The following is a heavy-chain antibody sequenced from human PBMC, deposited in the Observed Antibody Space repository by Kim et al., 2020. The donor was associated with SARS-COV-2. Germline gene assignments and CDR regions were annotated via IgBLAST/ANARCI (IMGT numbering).Heavy chain of an antibody. V-gene: IGHV4-39*01. CDR1: GGSFTRSSFY. D-gene: IGHD2-15*01. CDR3: ARHGGECSRETCSSRWFDP. CDR2: MYYSANT. Sequence: SETLSLTCSVSGGSFTRSSFYWAWIRQPPGMGLEWIGSMYYSANTYYNPSLESRVTMSVDTSKNTFSLNLTSVTAADAGVYYCARHGGECSRETCSSRWFDPWGQGTLVTVSS. J-gene: IGHJ5*02.